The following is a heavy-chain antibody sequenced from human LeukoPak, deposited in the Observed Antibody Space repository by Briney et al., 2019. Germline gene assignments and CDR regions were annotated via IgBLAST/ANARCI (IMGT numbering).Heavy chain of an antibody. V-gene: IGHV3-30*18. Sequence: GGSLRLSCAASGFTFSNYGMHWVRQAPGKGLEWVAVISYDGSNKYYADSVKGRFTMSRDNSKNTLYLQMNSLRAEDTAVYYCAKSGLNRFDYWGQGTLVTVSS. J-gene: IGHJ4*02. CDR3: AKSGLNRFDY. CDR2: ISYDGSNK. CDR1: GFTFSNYG. D-gene: IGHD2-15*01.